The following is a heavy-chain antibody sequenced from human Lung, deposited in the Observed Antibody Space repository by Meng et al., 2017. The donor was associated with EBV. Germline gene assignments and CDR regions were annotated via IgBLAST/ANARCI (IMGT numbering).Heavy chain of an antibody. J-gene: IGHJ4*02. D-gene: IGHD3-10*01. Sequence: QVQRVQSGAEVKKPGSSVRVACKASGGTFSTSTINWVRQAPGQGLEWMGWFVNNVDTYSAQKFQGRVTMTTDTHTSTAFMELRSLRSDDTAVYYCARGTPGRSYSDYWGQGTLVTVSS. CDR3: ARGTPGRSYSDY. V-gene: IGHV1-18*01. CDR1: GGTFSTST. CDR2: FVNNVDT.